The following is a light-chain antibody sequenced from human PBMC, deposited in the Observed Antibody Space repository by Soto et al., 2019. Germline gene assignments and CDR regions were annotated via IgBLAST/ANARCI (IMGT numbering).Light chain of an antibody. Sequence: DIQMTQSPSSLSASVGDRVTITCRASQTITTYLNWYQQKPGKAPQLLIYGASTLQRGVPSRFTGSGSGTDFTLTISSLQPEDFATYHCEQSHSTPWTFGQGTKVEIK. V-gene: IGKV1-39*01. CDR1: QTITTY. CDR3: EQSHSTPWT. CDR2: GAS. J-gene: IGKJ1*01.